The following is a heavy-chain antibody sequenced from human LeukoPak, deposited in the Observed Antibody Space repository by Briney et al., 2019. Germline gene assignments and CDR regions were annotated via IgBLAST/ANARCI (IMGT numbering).Heavy chain of an antibody. D-gene: IGHD4-17*01. Sequence: GGSLRLSCAASGFTFSSYDMHWVRQATGKGLEWVSSISSSSSYIYYADSVKGRFTISRDNAKNSLYLQMNSLRAEDTAVYYCARDLTIDYGDYGGDAGWGQGTLVTVSS. CDR2: ISSSSSYI. J-gene: IGHJ4*02. CDR3: ARDLTIDYGDYGGDAG. V-gene: IGHV3-21*01. CDR1: GFTFSSYD.